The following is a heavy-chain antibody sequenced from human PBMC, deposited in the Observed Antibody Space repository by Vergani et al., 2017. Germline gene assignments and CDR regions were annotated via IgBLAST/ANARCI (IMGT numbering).Heavy chain of an antibody. CDR2: IKSDGSST. CDR3: AKGLALIAGGY. D-gene: IGHD2-21*01. CDR1: GFTFSSYW. V-gene: IGHV3-74*01. Sequence: EVQLVESGGGLVQPGGSLRLSCAASGFTFSSYWMHWVRQAPGKGWGWVSRIKSDGSSTSYADSVKGRVTISRDNAKNTLYLQMNSLRAEDTAVYYCAKGLALIAGGYWGQGTLVTVSS. J-gene: IGHJ4*02.